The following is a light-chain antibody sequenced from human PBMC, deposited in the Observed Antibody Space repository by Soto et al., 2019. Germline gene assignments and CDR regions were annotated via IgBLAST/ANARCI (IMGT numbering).Light chain of an antibody. Sequence: EIVLTQSPGTLSLSPGEGATLSCRASQSISSTFLAWYQQKPGQAPRVLIYGSSARAAGIPDRFSGSGSGTDFTLTIIRLEPEDFAVYYCQQYDSSRTFGQGTKVEMK. CDR3: QQYDSSRT. J-gene: IGKJ1*01. CDR1: QSISSTF. CDR2: GSS. V-gene: IGKV3-20*01.